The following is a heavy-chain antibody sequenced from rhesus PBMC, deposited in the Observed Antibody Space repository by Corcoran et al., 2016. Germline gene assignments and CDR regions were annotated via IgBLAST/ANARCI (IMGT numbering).Heavy chain of an antibody. CDR1: GGSISSGYYY. J-gene: IGHJ4*01. V-gene: IGHV4S12*01. Sequence: QVQLQESGPGVVKPSETLSLTCAVSGGSISSGYYYWSWIRQPPGKGGEWIGGIDSNSERTGDTPSLKGRVTISRDTSKNPFSLKMGSGTAADTAVYYCARESAPGVGYFDYWGQGVLVTVSS. D-gene: IGHD2-39*01. CDR2: IDSNSERT. CDR3: ARESAPGVGYFDY.